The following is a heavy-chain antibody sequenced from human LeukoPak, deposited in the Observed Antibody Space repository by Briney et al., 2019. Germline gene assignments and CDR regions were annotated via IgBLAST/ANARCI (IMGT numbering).Heavy chain of an antibody. J-gene: IGHJ5*02. D-gene: IGHD2-15*01. CDR2: IYYSGST. CDR1: GGSISSSSYY. Sequence: TSETLSLTCTVSGGSISSSSYYWGWIRQPPGKGLEWIGSIYYSGSTYYNPSLKSRVTISVDTSKNQFSLKLSSVTAADTAVYYCARRLLICSGGSCYSRYNWFDPWGQGTLVTVSS. CDR3: ARRLLICSGGSCYSRYNWFDP. V-gene: IGHV4-39*01.